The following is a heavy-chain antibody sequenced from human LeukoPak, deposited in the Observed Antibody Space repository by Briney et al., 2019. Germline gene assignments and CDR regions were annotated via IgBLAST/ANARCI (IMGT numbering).Heavy chain of an antibody. D-gene: IGHD6-13*01. J-gene: IGHJ5*02. CDR2: INPNSGGT. CDR3: ARGFHSSSWFGGNWFDP. CDR1: GYTFTGYY. Sequence: ASVKVSCKASGYTFTGYYMHWVRQAPGQGLEWMGWINPNSGGTNYAQKFQGRVTITRDTSISTAYMELSRLRSDDTAVYYCARGFHSSSWFGGNWFDPWGQGTLVTVSS. V-gene: IGHV1-2*02.